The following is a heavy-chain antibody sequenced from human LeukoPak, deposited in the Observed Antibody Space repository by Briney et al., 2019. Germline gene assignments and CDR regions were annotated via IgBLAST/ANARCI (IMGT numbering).Heavy chain of an antibody. J-gene: IGHJ4*02. CDR1: GFTFSSYA. D-gene: IGHD3-22*01. Sequence: GRSLRLSCAASGFTFSSYAMHWVRQAPGKGLEWVSIISYDGSYKYYADSVKGRFTISRDNSKNTLYLQMNSLRAEDTAVYYCARADSSGHWGQGTLVTVSS. CDR3: ARADSSGH. CDR2: ISYDGSYK. V-gene: IGHV3-30*04.